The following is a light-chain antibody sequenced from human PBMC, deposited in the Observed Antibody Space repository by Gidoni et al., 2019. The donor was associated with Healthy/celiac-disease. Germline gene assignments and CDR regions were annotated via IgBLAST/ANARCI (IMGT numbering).Light chain of an antibody. CDR1: QRVSSSY. CDR3: QQYGSSPYT. V-gene: IGKV3-20*01. CDR2: GAS. J-gene: IGKJ2*01. Sequence: EIVLTQYPGTLSLSPGERATLSCRASQRVSSSYLAWYQQKPGQAPRLLIYGASSSATGIPDRFSGSGSGTDFTLTISRLEPEDFAVYYCQQYGSSPYTFGQGTKLEIK.